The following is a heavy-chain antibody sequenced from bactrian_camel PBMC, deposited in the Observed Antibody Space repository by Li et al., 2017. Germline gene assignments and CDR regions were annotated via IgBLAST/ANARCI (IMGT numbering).Heavy chain of an antibody. J-gene: IGHJ6*01. CDR2: INAGGTT. Sequence: VQLVESGGGLVQPGGSLRLSCATSGFTFSRNAMSWVRQAPGKALEWVSVINAGGTTGYADSVKGRFTISRDNAKNTVYLQMNSLTSEDTALYYCATDREITYSGGYYYTRLFGYWGQGTQVTVS. V-gene: IGHV3S40*01. CDR3: ATDREITYSGGYYYTRLFGY. CDR1: GFTFSRNA. D-gene: IGHD2*01.